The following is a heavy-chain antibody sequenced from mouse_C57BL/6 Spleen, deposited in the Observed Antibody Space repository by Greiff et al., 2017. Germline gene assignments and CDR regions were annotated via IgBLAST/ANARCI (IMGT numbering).Heavy chain of an antibody. J-gene: IGHJ4*01. CDR3: ARRVDYDYDGYAMDY. CDR1: GYTFTSYG. V-gene: IGHV1-81*01. Sequence: QVQLQQSGAELARPGASVKLSCKASGYTFTSYGISWVKQRTGQGLEWIGEIYPRSGNTYYNEKFKGKATLTADKSSSTAYMELRSLTSEDSAVYFCARRVDYDYDGYAMDYWGQGTSDTVSS. D-gene: IGHD2-4*01. CDR2: IYPRSGNT.